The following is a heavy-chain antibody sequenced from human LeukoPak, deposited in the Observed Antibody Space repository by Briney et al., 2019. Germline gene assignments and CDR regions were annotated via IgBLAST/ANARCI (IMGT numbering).Heavy chain of an antibody. Sequence: SETLSLTCTVSGGSVSSSSYYWGWIRQPQGKGLGWLGCNYYRGITYYNPSLKSRFTISVNTSNTQFSLKLRYVTAAETAVYYCARGGKRYCSSTSCHENWFDPWGQGTLSPSPQ. CDR2: NYYRGIT. CDR3: ARGGKRYCSSTSCHENWFDP. V-gene: IGHV4-39*07. CDR1: GGSVSSSSYY. J-gene: IGHJ5*02. D-gene: IGHD2-2*01.